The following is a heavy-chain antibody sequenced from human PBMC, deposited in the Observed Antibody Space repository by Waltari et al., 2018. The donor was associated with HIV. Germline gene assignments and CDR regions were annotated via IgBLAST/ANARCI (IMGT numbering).Heavy chain of an antibody. V-gene: IGHV4-4*02. CDR2: IYHSGST. CDR1: GGSISSSNW. CDR3: ARDPPSYYDSSGET. J-gene: IGHJ5*02. D-gene: IGHD3-22*01. Sequence: QVQLQESGPGLVKPSGTLSLTCAVSGGSISSSNWWGWVRQPPGKGLEWIGEIYHSGSTKYNPSLKGRVTISVDKSKNQFSLKLSSVTAADTAVYYCARDPPSYYDSSGETWGQGTLVTVSS.